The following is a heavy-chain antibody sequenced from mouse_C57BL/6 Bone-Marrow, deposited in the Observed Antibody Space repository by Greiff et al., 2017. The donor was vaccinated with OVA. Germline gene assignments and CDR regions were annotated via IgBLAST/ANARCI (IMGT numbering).Heavy chain of an antibody. CDR3: ARRVGNYFDY. J-gene: IGHJ2*01. V-gene: IGHV1-20*01. CDR2: INPYNGDT. CDR1: GYSFTGYF. D-gene: IGHD1-1*02. Sequence: DVKLQESGPELVKPGDSVKISCKASGYSFTGYFMNWVMQSHGKSLEWIGRINPYNGDTFYNQKFKGKATLTVDKSSSTAHMELRSLTSEDSAVYYCARRVGNYFDYWGQGTTLTVSS.